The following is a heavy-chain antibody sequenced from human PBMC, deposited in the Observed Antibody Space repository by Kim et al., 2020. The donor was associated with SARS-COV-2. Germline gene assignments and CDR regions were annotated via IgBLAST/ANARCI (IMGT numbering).Heavy chain of an antibody. CDR2: IFAGNGDT. CDR3: ARDQQGDPAAYFDF. CDR1: GYFFSKYV. J-gene: IGHJ4*02. Sequence: ASVKVSCKASGYFFSKYVIHWVRQGPGQRLEWMGCIFAGNGDTKYSQKFQDRITISRDKSTSTAYVELSSLKSEDTAVYYCARDQQGDPAAYFDFWGQGSLVTVSS. V-gene: IGHV1-3*01.